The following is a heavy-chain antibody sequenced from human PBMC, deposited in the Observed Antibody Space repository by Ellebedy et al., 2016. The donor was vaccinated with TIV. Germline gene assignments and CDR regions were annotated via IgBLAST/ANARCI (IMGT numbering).Heavy chain of an antibody. V-gene: IGHV4-39*07. CDR1: GGSISSSSYY. Sequence: MPSETLSLTCTVSGGSISSSSYYWGWIRLPPGKGLEWIGNIYYSGSTYYNPSLQSRVTISVATSKNQFSLRLNSVTAADTAVYYCARFVRATKAFDIWGQGTMVTVSS. J-gene: IGHJ3*02. CDR3: ARFVRATKAFDI. CDR2: IYYSGST. D-gene: IGHD5-12*01.